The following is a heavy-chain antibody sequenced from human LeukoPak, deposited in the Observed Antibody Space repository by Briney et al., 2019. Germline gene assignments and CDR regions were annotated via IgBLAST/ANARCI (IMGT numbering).Heavy chain of an antibody. Sequence: ASVMVSCKASGYTFTVYYMHWVRQAPGQGLEWMGWINPNSGGTNYAQKFPGRVTMTRDTSISTAYMELSRLRSDDTAVYYCARARGYSYGSSYWYYYMDVWGKGTTVTVSS. J-gene: IGHJ6*03. CDR2: INPNSGGT. V-gene: IGHV1-2*02. D-gene: IGHD5-18*01. CDR3: ARARGYSYGSSYWYYYMDV. CDR1: GYTFTVYY.